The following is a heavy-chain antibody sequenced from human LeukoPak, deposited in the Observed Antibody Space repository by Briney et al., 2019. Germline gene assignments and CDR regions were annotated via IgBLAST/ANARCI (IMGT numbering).Heavy chain of an antibody. CDR3: ARDTGYGDY. D-gene: IGHD5-18*01. V-gene: IGHV3-7*05. J-gene: IGHJ4*02. CDR2: IKQDGSKK. CDR1: GFTFSSYW. Sequence: GGSLKLSCAASGFTFSSYWMSWVRQAPGKGPEWVATIKQDGSKKYYVDSVKGRFTISRDNAENSLYLQMNSLRAEDTAVYYCARDTGYGDYWGQGTLVTVSS.